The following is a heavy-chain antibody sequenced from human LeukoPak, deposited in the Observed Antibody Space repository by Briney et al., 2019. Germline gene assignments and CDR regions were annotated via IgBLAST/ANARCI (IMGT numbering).Heavy chain of an antibody. D-gene: IGHD3-22*01. Sequence: SETLSLTCTVSGGSISTYYWSRIRQPARKGLEWIGRIYTSGSTNYNPSLKSRVTMSVDTSKNQFSLKLSSVTAADTAVYYCVRVIGAPNYYYYMDVWGKGTTVTVSS. CDR1: GGSISTYY. CDR3: VRVIGAPNYYYYMDV. CDR2: IYTSGST. J-gene: IGHJ6*03. V-gene: IGHV4-4*07.